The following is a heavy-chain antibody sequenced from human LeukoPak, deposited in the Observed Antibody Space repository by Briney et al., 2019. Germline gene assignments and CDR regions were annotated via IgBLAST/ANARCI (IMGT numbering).Heavy chain of an antibody. D-gene: IGHD1-26*01. CDR1: GYTFTSYY. Sequence: GASVKVSCKASGYTFTSYYMHWVRQAPGQGLEWMGIINPSGGSTSYAQKFQGRVTMTRDMSTSTVYTELSSLRSEDTAVYYCARDQRVVGATTPDAFDIWGQGTMVTVSS. CDR3: ARDQRVVGATTPDAFDI. V-gene: IGHV1-46*01. J-gene: IGHJ3*02. CDR2: INPSGGST.